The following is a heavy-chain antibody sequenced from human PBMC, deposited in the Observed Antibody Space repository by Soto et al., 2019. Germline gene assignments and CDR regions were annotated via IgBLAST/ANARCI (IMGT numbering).Heavy chain of an antibody. Sequence: SLRLSCTSSGFTFGDYAMSWFRQAPGKGLEWVGFIRSKAYGGTTEYAASVKGRFTISRDDSKSIAYLQMNSLKTEDTAVYYCTREVATIPTYWYFDLWGRGTLVTVSS. J-gene: IGHJ2*01. CDR3: TREVATIPTYWYFDL. CDR1: GFTFGDYA. D-gene: IGHD5-12*01. CDR2: IRSKAYGGTT. V-gene: IGHV3-49*03.